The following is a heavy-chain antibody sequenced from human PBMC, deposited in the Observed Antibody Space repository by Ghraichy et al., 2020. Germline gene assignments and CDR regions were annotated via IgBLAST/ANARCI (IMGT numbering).Heavy chain of an antibody. CDR2: IIPIFGIA. CDR1: GGIFSSYA. D-gene: IGHD6-13*01. V-gene: IGHV1-69*10. Sequence: SVKVSCKASGGIFSSYAISWVRQAPGQGLEWMGGIIPIFGIANYAQKFQGRVTITADKSTSTAYMELSSLRSEDTAVYYCARLNIAAAGSGPKKYYYYGMDVWGQGTTATVSS. CDR3: ARLNIAAAGSGPKKYYYYGMDV. J-gene: IGHJ6*02.